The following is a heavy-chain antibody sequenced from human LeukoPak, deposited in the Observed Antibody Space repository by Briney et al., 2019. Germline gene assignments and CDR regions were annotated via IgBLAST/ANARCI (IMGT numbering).Heavy chain of an antibody. CDR3: ARVPDWTYVPDY. CDR1: GGSISSDRFY. J-gene: IGHJ4*02. CDR2: IKSSNT. D-gene: IGHD3-16*01. Sequence: SETLSLTCTVSGGSISSDRFYWTWVRQPAGKGLEWIGRIKSSNTNYNPSLKSRVSISLDTSTDQFSLKLSSLTAADTAVYYCARVPDWTYVPDYWGQGTLVTVSS. V-gene: IGHV4-61*02.